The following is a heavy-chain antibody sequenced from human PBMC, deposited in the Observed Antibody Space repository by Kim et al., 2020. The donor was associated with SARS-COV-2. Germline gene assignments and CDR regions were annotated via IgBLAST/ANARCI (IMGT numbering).Heavy chain of an antibody. CDR1: GGSVSSGSYY. Sequence: SETLSLTCTVSGGSVSSGSYYWSWIRQPPGKGLEWIGYIYYSGSTNYNPSLKSRVTISVDTSKNQFSLKLSSVTAADTAVYYCARASNRHCSGGSCYDYYYYGMDVWGQGTTVTVSS. V-gene: IGHV4-61*01. D-gene: IGHD2-15*01. CDR2: IYYSGST. J-gene: IGHJ6*02. CDR3: ARASNRHCSGGSCYDYYYYGMDV.